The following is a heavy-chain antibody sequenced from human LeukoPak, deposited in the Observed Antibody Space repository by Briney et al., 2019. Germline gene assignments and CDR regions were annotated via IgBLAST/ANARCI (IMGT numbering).Heavy chain of an antibody. Sequence: GGSLRLSCAASGFTFSSYAMSWVRQAPGKGLEWVSAISGNGDSTYYADSVKGRFTISRDNSKNTLNLQMNSLRAEDTAVYYCAKGVVVVAATLYYFDYWGQGTLVTVSS. V-gene: IGHV3-23*01. CDR2: ISGNGDST. J-gene: IGHJ4*02. CDR3: AKGVVVVAATLYYFDY. D-gene: IGHD2-15*01. CDR1: GFTFSSYA.